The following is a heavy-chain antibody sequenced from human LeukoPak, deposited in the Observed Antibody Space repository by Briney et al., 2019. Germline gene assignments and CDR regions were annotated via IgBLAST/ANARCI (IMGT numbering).Heavy chain of an antibody. CDR2: INPNSGGT. D-gene: IGHD3-10*01. V-gene: IGHV1-2*02. CDR1: GYTVTGYY. Sequence: ASVKVSCKASGYTVTGYYMHWVRQAPGQGLEWMGWINPNSGGTNYAQKLQGRVTMTRDTSISTAYMELSRLRSDDTAVYYCARDKLLWFGELAPPQYYFDYWGQGTLVTVSS. J-gene: IGHJ4*02. CDR3: ARDKLLWFGELAPPQYYFDY.